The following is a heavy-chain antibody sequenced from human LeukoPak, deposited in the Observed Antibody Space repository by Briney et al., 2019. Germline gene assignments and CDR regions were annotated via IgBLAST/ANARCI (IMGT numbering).Heavy chain of an antibody. D-gene: IGHD2-15*01. Sequence: PGGSLRLSCAASGFTFSSYAMHWVRQAPGKGLEWVAVISYDGSNKYYADSVKGRFTISRDNSKNTLYLQMNSLRAEDTAVYYCARDYATDMVVVVAAKTPPDYWGQGTLVTVSS. CDR2: ISYDGSNK. J-gene: IGHJ4*02. V-gene: IGHV3-30*04. CDR3: ARDYATDMVVVVAAKTPPDY. CDR1: GFTFSSYA.